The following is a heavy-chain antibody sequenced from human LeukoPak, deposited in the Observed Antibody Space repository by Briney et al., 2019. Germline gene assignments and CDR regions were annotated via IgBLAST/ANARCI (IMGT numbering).Heavy chain of an antibody. CDR2: ISAYNGNT. Sequence: ASVKVSCQASGYTFTSYGISWVRQAPGQGLEWMGWISAYNGNTNYAQKLQGRVTMTTDTSTSTAYMELRSLRSDDTAVYYCARDLRSLAYCGGDCYSDYWGQGTLVTVSS. D-gene: IGHD2-21*02. CDR1: GYTFTSYG. J-gene: IGHJ4*02. CDR3: ARDLRSLAYCGGDCYSDY. V-gene: IGHV1-18*01.